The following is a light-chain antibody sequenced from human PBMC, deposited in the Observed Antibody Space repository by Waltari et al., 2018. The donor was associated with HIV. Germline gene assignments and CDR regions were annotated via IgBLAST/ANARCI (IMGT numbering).Light chain of an antibody. CDR2: WAS. J-gene: IGKJ1*01. Sequence: DIVMTQSPDSLAVSLDERAIIHCTSSQSILYSSSNRYLAWYQQKSGQPPQLLIYWASTRESGVPDRFNGSGSGTDFTLTISSLQADDVAVYYCQQYYSTPTLGQGTKVEIK. CDR3: QQYYSTPT. CDR1: QSILYSSSNRY. V-gene: IGKV4-1*01.